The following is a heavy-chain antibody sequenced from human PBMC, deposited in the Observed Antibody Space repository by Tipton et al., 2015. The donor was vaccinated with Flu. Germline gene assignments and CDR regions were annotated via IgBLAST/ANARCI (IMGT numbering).Heavy chain of an antibody. J-gene: IGHJ1*01. Sequence: TLSLTCTVSGGSISSYYWSWIRQPPGKGLEWIGYIYYSRSTNYNPSLKSRVTISVDTSKNQFSLKLSSVTAADTAVYYCARYGTYDGSRYFQHWGQGTLVTVFS. V-gene: IGHV4-59*01. CDR1: GGSISSYY. D-gene: IGHD1-26*01. CDR2: IYYSRST. CDR3: ARYGTYDGSRYFQH.